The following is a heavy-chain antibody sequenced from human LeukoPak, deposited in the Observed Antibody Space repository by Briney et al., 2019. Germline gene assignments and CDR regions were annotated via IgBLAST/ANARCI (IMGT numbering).Heavy chain of an antibody. J-gene: IGHJ6*02. CDR2: ISGSGGGT. Sequence: GGSLRLSCAASGFTFSSYAMSWVRQAPGKGLEWVSVISGSGGGTYYADSVKGRFTISRDNSKNTLYLQMNSLRAEDTAVYYCAKRFGTRPYYYYGMDVWGQGTTVTVSS. D-gene: IGHD3-10*01. CDR3: AKRFGTRPYYYYGMDV. V-gene: IGHV3-23*01. CDR1: GFTFSSYA.